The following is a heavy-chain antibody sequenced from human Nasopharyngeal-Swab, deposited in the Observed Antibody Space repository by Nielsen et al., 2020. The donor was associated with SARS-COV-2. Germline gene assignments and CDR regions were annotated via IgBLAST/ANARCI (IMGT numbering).Heavy chain of an antibody. J-gene: IGHJ4*02. V-gene: IGHV3-30-3*01. CDR1: GFTFSSYA. D-gene: IGHD7-27*01. Sequence: GESLKISCAASGFTFSSYAMHWVRQAPGKGLEWVAVISYDGSNKYYADSVKGRFTISRDNSKNTLYLQMNSLRADDTAVYYCARWARGTGDPFDYWGQGTLVTVSS. CDR2: ISYDGSNK. CDR3: ARWARGTGDPFDY.